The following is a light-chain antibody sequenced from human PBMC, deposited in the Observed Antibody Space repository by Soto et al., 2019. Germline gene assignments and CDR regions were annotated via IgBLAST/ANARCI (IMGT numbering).Light chain of an antibody. CDR2: DAC. Sequence: EILLTQSPGTLSLSPGDRATLSCRASQNVWNNYVSWYQQKRGQATSLIINDACRGATGTPDRFSGSWSGTDFTLTSSRLEPEDFGVYYCQQYGNPPCTFGRGTEVEIK. V-gene: IGKV3-20*01. J-gene: IGKJ1*01. CDR1: QNVWNNY. CDR3: QQYGNPPCT.